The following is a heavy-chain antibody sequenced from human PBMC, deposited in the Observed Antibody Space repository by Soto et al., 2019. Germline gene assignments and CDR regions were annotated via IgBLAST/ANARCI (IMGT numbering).Heavy chain of an antibody. V-gene: IGHV1-69*13. CDR1: GGTFSSYA. D-gene: IGHD1-1*01. Sequence: ASVKVSCKASGGTFSSYAISWVRQAPGQGLEWMGGIIPIFGTANYAQKFQGRVTITADESTSTAYMELSSLRSEDTAVYYCARVTFPPQGTLPCGMDVWGQGXTVTVYS. CDR3: ARVTFPPQGTLPCGMDV. CDR2: IIPIFGTA. J-gene: IGHJ6*02.